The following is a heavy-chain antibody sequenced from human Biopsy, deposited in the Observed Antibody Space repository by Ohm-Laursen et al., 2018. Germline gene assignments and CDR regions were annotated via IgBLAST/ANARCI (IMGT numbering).Heavy chain of an antibody. CDR1: GESFNGYY. Sequence: TLSLTCAVYGESFNGYYWRWIRQTPGKGLERIGEINHSGRTNYNPPLKSRVTISVDTSKNQFSLKVRSVTAADTAVYYCVRGVDYYDPYHYYALDVWGQGTTVTVSS. CDR3: VRGVDYYDPYHYYALDV. D-gene: IGHD3-22*01. CDR2: INHSGRT. J-gene: IGHJ6*02. V-gene: IGHV4-34*01.